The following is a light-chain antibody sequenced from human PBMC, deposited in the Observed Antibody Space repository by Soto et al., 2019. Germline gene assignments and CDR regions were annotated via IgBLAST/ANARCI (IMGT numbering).Light chain of an antibody. CDR1: LGIRND. CDR2: AAS. V-gene: IGKV1-6*02. Sequence: AIQLTQSPSALSASVGDRVTITCRASLGIRNDLGWYQQKPGEAPRLLVYAASTLQSGVPSRFSGRGSGPDFSLTISSLQPEDFATYYCQQTFSAPVTFGQGTRLEIK. J-gene: IGKJ2*01. CDR3: QQTFSAPVT.